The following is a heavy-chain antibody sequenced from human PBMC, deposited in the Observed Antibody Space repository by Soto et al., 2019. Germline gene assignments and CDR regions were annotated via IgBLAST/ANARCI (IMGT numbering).Heavy chain of an antibody. CDR3: TRVHSYRRGVLYYFDY. V-gene: IGHV3-49*03. D-gene: IGHD1-1*01. Sequence: GGSLRLSCTASGFTFGDYAMSWFRQAPGKGLEWVGFIRSKAYGGTTEYAASVKGRFTISRDDSKSIAYLQMNSLKTEDTAVYYCTRVHSYRRGVLYYFDYWGQGTLVTVSS. J-gene: IGHJ4*02. CDR2: IRSKAYGGTT. CDR1: GFTFGDYA.